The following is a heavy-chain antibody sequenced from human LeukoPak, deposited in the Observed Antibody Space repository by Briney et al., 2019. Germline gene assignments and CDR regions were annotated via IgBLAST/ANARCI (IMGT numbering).Heavy chain of an antibody. CDR3: ARDRKMGTTNSFDY. D-gene: IGHD1-26*01. CDR1: GYTFTGYY. J-gene: IGHJ4*02. Sequence: ASVKVSCKASGYTFTGYYVHWVRQAPGQGLEWVAWINTKNGDTNYAQKLQDRVTMTRDTSISTAYMELSRLRSDDTAVYYCARDRKMGTTNSFDYWGQGTLVTVSS. V-gene: IGHV1-2*02. CDR2: INTKNGDT.